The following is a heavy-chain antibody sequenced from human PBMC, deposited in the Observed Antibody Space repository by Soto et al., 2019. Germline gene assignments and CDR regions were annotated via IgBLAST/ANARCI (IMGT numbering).Heavy chain of an antibody. CDR2: INAGNGNT. CDR1: GYTFTSYP. Sequence: QVQLVQSGAEEKKPGASVKVSCKASGYTFTSYPMHWVRQAPGQRLEWMGWINAGNGNTKYSQKFQGRVTITRDTSASTAYMELSSLRSEDTAVYYCARDPSYYGMDVWGQGTTVTVSS. CDR3: ARDPSYYGMDV. J-gene: IGHJ6*02. V-gene: IGHV1-3*05.